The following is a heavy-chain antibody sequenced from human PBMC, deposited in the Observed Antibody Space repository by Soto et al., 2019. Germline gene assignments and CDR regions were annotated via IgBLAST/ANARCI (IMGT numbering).Heavy chain of an antibody. J-gene: IGHJ4*02. CDR3: ARHRHGLLRYFEN. Sequence: SETLSLTCTVSGGSISSGGYYWSWIRQHPGKGLEWIGYIYYSGSTNYNPSLKSRVTISVDTSKNQFSLKLSSVTAADTAVYYCARHRHGLLRYFENWGQGTLVTVSS. V-gene: IGHV4-61*08. D-gene: IGHD3-9*01. CDR1: GGSISSGGYY. CDR2: IYYSGST.